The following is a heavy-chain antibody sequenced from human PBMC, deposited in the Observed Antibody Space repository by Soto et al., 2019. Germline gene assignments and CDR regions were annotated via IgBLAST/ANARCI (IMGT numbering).Heavy chain of an antibody. CDR2: ISSSSSTI. Sequence: GGSLRLSCAASGFTFSSYSMNWVRQAPGKGLEWVSYISSSSSTIYYADSVKGRFTISRDNAKNSLYLQMNSLRDEDTAVYYCARDSFNSSWYIGDCFDPWGQGTLVTVSS. CDR3: ARDSFNSSWYIGDCFDP. CDR1: GFTFSSYS. V-gene: IGHV3-48*02. D-gene: IGHD6-13*01. J-gene: IGHJ5*02.